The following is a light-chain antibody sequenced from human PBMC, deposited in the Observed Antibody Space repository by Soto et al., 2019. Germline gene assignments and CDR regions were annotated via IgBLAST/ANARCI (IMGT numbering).Light chain of an antibody. Sequence: QPVLTQSPSASASPGASVKLTCTLSSGHSNNAVAWHQQQPEKGPRYSMKLNSDGSHTQGDGIPDRFSGSRSGTERYLTISSLQSEDEADYYCQTWGTGIHVVFGGGTKLTVL. CDR1: SGHSNNA. J-gene: IGLJ2*01. V-gene: IGLV4-69*01. CDR3: QTWGTGIHVV. CDR2: LNSDGSH.